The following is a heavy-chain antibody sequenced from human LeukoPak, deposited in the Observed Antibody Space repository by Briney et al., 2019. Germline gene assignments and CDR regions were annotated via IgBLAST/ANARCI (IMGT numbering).Heavy chain of an antibody. V-gene: IGHV3-33*01. CDR3: ARSPSTVTTSWFDP. CDR2: IWYDGSNK. CDR1: GFTFSSYG. J-gene: IGHJ5*02. Sequence: GGSLRLSCAASGFTFSSYGMHWVRQAPGKGLEWVAVIWYDGSNKYYADSVKGRFTISRDNSKNTLYLQMNSLRAEDTAVYYCARSPSTVTTSWFDPWGEGGLVTVSS. D-gene: IGHD4-11*01.